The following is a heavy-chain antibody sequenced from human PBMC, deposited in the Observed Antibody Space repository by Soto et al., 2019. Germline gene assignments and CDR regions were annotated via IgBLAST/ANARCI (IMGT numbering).Heavy chain of an antibody. CDR2: ISWNSGSI. CDR3: EKPGAGPGPYAY. D-gene: IGHD2-2*01. J-gene: IGHJ4*02. Sequence: EVQLVESGGGLVQPGRSLRLSCAASGFTFDDYAMHWVRQAPGKGLEWVSGISWNSGSIGYADSVKGRFTISRDNAKNPLYQKMNSRRAEDTAFFYCEKPGAGPGPYAYGGQGTRAPVSS. CDR1: GFTFDDYA. V-gene: IGHV3-9*01.